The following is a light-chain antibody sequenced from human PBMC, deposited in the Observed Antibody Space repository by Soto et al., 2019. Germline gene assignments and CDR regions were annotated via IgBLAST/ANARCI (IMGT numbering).Light chain of an antibody. J-gene: IGLJ2*01. CDR3: CSYAGSNTLV. CDR2: DVS. CDR1: TSDVGDYNY. Sequence: QSVLTQPRSVSGSPGQSVAISCTGTTSDVGDYNYVSWYQQHPGKAPKLMIYDVSERPSGVPDRFSGSKSGNTASLTISGLQAEDEADYHFCSYAGSNTLVFGGGTKLTVL. V-gene: IGLV2-11*01.